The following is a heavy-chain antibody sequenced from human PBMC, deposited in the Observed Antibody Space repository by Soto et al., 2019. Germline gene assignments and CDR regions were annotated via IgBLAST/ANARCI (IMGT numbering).Heavy chain of an antibody. V-gene: IGHV1-69*13. Sequence: ASLKVSCKATAGTFRSYAISWVRQAPGQGLEWMGGIIPIFGTANYAQKFQGRVTITADESTSTAYMELSSLRSEDTAVYYCASGPASYGTLFDYWGQGTLVTVSS. J-gene: IGHJ4*02. CDR2: IIPIFGTA. CDR3: ASGPASYGTLFDY. CDR1: AGTFRSYA. D-gene: IGHD5-18*01.